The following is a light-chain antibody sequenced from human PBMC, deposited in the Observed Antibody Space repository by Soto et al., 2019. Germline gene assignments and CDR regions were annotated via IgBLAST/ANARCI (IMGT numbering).Light chain of an antibody. J-gene: IGKJ1*01. CDR3: QQYNNWPGT. Sequence: KVMTQSLATLSVSQGESATLSCRASQNVSSNLAWYRQRPGQAPRLLISGASTRAAGIPARFSGSGSGTEFTLTISSLRSEDFAVYYCQQYNNWPGTFGQGTKVDIK. CDR2: GAS. CDR1: QNVSSN. V-gene: IGKV3-15*01.